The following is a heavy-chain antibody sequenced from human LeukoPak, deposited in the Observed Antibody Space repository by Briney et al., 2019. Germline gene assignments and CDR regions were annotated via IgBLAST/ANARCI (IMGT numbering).Heavy chain of an antibody. CDR3: AKTTVVTPGSEGAFDI. Sequence: PSETLSLTCTVSGGSISSYYWSWIRQPPGKGLEWIGYIYYSGSTNYNPSLKSRVTISVDTSKNQFSLKLSSVTAADTAVYYCAKTTVVTPGSEGAFDIWGQGTMVTVSS. J-gene: IGHJ3*02. CDR2: IYYSGST. V-gene: IGHV4-59*12. D-gene: IGHD4-23*01. CDR1: GGSISSYY.